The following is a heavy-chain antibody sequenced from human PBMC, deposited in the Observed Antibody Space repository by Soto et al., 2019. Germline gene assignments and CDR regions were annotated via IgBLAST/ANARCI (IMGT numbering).Heavy chain of an antibody. V-gene: IGHV3-7*01. CDR2: MKGDGSKE. J-gene: IGHJ3*02. CDR3: ARDLNYGVSTVYYDVFDT. CDR1: GFTFSTSW. Sequence: VQLVESGGGLVQPGGSLRLSCLASGFTFSTSWMTWVRQAPGKGLEWVANMKGDGSKENYVDSVKGRFTISRDNAKNSLFLQMQRRRDEYTALYYCARDLNYGVSTVYYDVFDTWGQGTMVTVSP. D-gene: IGHD4-17*01.